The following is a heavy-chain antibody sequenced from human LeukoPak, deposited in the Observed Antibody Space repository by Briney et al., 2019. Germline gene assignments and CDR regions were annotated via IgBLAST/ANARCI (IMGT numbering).Heavy chain of an antibody. J-gene: IGHJ3*02. V-gene: IGHV3-30-3*01. CDR2: ISYDGSNK. CDR3: ARWGSQRWEPRGGAFDI. D-gene: IGHD1-26*01. Sequence: GGSLRLSCAASGFTFSSYAMHWVRQAPGKGLEWVAVISYDGSNKYYADSVKGRFTISRDNSKNTLYLQMNSLRAEDTAVYYCARWGSQRWEPRGGAFDIWGQGTMVTVSS. CDR1: GFTFSSYA.